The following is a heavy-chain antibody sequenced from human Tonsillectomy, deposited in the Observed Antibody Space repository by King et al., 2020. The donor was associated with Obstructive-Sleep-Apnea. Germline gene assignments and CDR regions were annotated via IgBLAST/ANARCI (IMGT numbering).Heavy chain of an antibody. CDR1: GFTFDNYA. Sequence: QLVQSGGGLVQPGRSLRLSCAASGFTFDNYAMHWVRQAPGKGLEWVSGISWNGFNIGYADSVRGRFTISRDNAKNSLQLQMNSLRAEDTALYYCAKGSRDGYKSALDYFDYWGQGALVTVSS. CDR3: AKGSRDGYKSALDYFDY. J-gene: IGHJ4*02. D-gene: IGHD5-24*01. V-gene: IGHV3-9*01. CDR2: ISWNGFNI.